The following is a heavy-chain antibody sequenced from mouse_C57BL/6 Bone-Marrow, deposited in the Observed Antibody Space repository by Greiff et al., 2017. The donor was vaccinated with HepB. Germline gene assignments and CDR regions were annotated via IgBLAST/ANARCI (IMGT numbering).Heavy chain of an antibody. CDR3: ARRGWYYAMDY. D-gene: IGHD1-1*02. J-gene: IGHJ4*01. CDR1: GYSFTSGYV. Sequence: EVQLQESGPGMAKPSQSLSLTCTVSGYSFTSGYVWHWIRHFPGNILEWMGYLSNSGNTNYNASLNSRISITHDTSKNHFFLELNSVTTEDTATYYCARRGWYYAMDYWGQGTSVTVSS. V-gene: IGHV3-1*01. CDR2: LSNSGNT.